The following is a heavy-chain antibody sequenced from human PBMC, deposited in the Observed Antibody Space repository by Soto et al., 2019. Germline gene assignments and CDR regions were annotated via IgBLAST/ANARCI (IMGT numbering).Heavy chain of an antibody. Sequence: QVQLVQSGAEVKKPGSSVKVSCKASGGTFSSYAISWVRQAPGQGLEWMGGIIPIFGTANYAQKFQGRVTITADESKSTAYMELSSLRSEDTAVYYCARFGGSKTEYYYYYGMDVWGQGTTVTVSS. J-gene: IGHJ6*02. D-gene: IGHD3-10*01. CDR2: IIPIFGTA. CDR1: GGTFSSYA. CDR3: ARFGGSKTEYYYYYGMDV. V-gene: IGHV1-69*01.